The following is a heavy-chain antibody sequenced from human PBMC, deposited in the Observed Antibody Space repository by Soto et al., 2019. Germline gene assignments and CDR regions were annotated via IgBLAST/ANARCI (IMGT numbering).Heavy chain of an antibody. Sequence: SETLSLTCAVYGGSFSGYYWSWIRQPPGKGLEWIGEINHSGSTNYNPSLKSRVTISVDTSKNQFSLKLSSVTAADTAVYYCARARLDGGTSSRFDYWGQGTLATVSS. J-gene: IGHJ4*02. D-gene: IGHD1-7*01. CDR3: ARARLDGGTSSRFDY. CDR2: INHSGST. CDR1: GGSFSGYY. V-gene: IGHV4-34*01.